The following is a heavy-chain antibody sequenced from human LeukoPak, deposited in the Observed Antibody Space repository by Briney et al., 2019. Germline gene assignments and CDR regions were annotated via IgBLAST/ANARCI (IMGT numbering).Heavy chain of an antibody. CDR2: ISSSSSYI. V-gene: IGHV3-21*01. CDR1: GFTFSSYS. D-gene: IGHD1-26*01. Sequence: GGSLRLSCAASGFTFSSYSMNWVRQAPGKGLEWVSSISSSSSYIYYADSVKGRFTISRDNAKNSLYLQMNSLRAGDTAVYYCARDPKTPATASDYWGQGTLVTVSS. J-gene: IGHJ4*02. CDR3: ARDPKTPATASDY.